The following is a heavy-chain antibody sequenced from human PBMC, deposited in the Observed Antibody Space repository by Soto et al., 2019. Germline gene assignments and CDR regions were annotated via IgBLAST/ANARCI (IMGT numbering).Heavy chain of an antibody. D-gene: IGHD4-17*01. V-gene: IGHV4-30-2*01. Sequence: SETLSLTCAVSGGSISSGGYSWSWIRQPPGKGLEWIGYIYHSGSTYYNPSLKSRVTVSVDTSKNQFSLKLSSVTAADTAVYYCARPQTTVTSYDYWGQGTLVPVSS. CDR2: IYHSGST. J-gene: IGHJ4*02. CDR1: GGSISSGGYS. CDR3: ARPQTTVTSYDY.